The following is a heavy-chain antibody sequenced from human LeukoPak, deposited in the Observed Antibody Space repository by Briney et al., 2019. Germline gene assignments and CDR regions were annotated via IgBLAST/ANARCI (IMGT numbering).Heavy chain of an antibody. V-gene: IGHV3-23*01. Sequence: EPGGSLRLSCAASGFTMSHYGVSWVRRAPGQGLEWVSTIRTNGAGTHYADSVRGRFTISRDDSKNTLYLQMDSLRAEDTAVYYCARDDYGDSGPLFDYWGQGTLVTVSS. CDR3: ARDDYGDSGPLFDY. J-gene: IGHJ4*02. CDR2: IRTNGAGT. D-gene: IGHD4-17*01. CDR1: GFTMSHYG.